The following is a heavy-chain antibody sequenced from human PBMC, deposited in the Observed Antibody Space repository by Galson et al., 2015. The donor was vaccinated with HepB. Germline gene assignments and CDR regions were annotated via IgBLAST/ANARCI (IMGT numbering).Heavy chain of an antibody. V-gene: IGHV1-2*05. CDR1: GYTFTGYY. D-gene: IGHD6-13*01. CDR2: INPNSGGT. CDR3: ARGTYSSNPRFYYGMDV. Sequence: SVKVSCKASGYTFTGYYMHWVRQAPGQGLEWMGRINPNSGGTNYAQKFQGRVTMTRDTSISTAYMELSRLRSDDTVVYYCARGTYSSNPRFYYGMDVWGQGTTVTVSS. J-gene: IGHJ6*02.